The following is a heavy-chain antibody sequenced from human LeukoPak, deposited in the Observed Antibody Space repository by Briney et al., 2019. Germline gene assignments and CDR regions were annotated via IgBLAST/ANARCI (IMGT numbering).Heavy chain of an antibody. D-gene: IGHD5-18*01. CDR1: GGSISSGDYY. CDR3: AREVDSYGSYYFDY. V-gene: IGHV3-66*01. Sequence: LSLTCTVSGGSISSGDYYWSWIRQPPGKGLEWVSVIYSGGSTYYADSVKGRFTISRDNSKNTLYLQMNSLRAEDTAVYYCAREVDSYGSYYFDYWGQGTLVTVSS. J-gene: IGHJ4*02. CDR2: IYSGGST.